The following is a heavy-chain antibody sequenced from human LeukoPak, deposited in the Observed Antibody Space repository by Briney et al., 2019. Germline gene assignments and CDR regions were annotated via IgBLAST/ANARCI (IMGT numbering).Heavy chain of an antibody. CDR1: GFTFSSYA. CDR3: ARGGPIYCSGDSRYPGDY. Sequence: PGRSLRLSCAASGFTFSSYAMHWVRQAPGKGLEWVAVISYDGSNKYYADSVEGRFTISRDNSKNTLYLQMNSLRAEDTAVYYCARGGPIYCSGDSRYPGDYWGQGTLVTVSS. J-gene: IGHJ4*02. CDR2: ISYDGSNK. D-gene: IGHD2-15*01. V-gene: IGHV3-30-3*01.